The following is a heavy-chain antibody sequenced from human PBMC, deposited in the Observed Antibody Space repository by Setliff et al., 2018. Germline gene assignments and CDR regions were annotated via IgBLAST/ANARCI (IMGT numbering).Heavy chain of an antibody. Sequence: AASVKVSCKASGYTFTSYAMNWVRQAPGQGLEWMGWISTNTGNPTYAQGFTGRFVFSLDTSVSTAYLQISSLKAEDTAVYYCARGPLHYDFWSGYYTVSWFDPWGQGTLVTVSS. CDR1: GYTFTSYA. V-gene: IGHV7-4-1*02. CDR2: ISTNTGNP. CDR3: ARGPLHYDFWSGYYTVSWFDP. D-gene: IGHD3-3*01. J-gene: IGHJ5*02.